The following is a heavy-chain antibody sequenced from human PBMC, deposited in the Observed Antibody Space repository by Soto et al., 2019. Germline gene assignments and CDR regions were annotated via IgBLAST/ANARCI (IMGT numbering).Heavy chain of an antibody. CDR1: GYTFTSYY. D-gene: IGHD2-15*01. CDR3: AGDREVVVPINYYYYCGMDV. V-gene: IGHV1-46*01. Sequence: GASVKVSCKASGYTFTSYYMHWVRQAPGQGLEWMGIINPSGGSTSYAQKFQGRVTMTRDTSTSTVYMELSSLRSEDTAVYYCAGDREVVVPINYYYYCGMDVWGKGTTVTVSS. J-gene: IGHJ6*04. CDR2: INPSGGST.